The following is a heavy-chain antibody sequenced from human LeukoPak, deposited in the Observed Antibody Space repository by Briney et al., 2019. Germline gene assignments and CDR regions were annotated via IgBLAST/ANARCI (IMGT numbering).Heavy chain of an antibody. CDR2: IRYDGSNP. CDR3: AKATQLWLLVY. D-gene: IGHD5-18*01. J-gene: IGHJ4*02. Sequence: PGRSLRLSCAAAGFTFSSYGMRSVRQAPGKGLEWLAFIRYDGSNPYSADSVKGRFAISRDNSKNTLYLQMNSLRAEDTAVYYCAKATQLWLLVYWGQGTLVTVSS. V-gene: IGHV3-30*02. CDR1: GFTFSSYG.